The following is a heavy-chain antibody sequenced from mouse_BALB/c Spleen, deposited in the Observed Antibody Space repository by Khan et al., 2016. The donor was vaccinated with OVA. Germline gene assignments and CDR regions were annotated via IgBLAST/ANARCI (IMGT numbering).Heavy chain of an antibody. CDR2: ISTYYGDA. D-gene: IGHD2-1*01. CDR3: GRGGGHYRFAY. J-gene: IGHJ3*01. Sequence: QVRLQQSGAELVRPGVSVKISCKGSGYTFTDFAMHWVKQSHAKSLEWIGVISTYYGDANYNQNFKGKATMTVDKSSSTAYMELARLTSEDSAIYCCGRGGGHYRFAYWGQGTLVTVSA. CDR1: GYTFTDFA. V-gene: IGHV1S137*01.